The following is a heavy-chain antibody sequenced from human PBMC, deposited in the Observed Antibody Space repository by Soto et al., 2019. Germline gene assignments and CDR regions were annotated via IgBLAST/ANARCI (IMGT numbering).Heavy chain of an antibody. CDR1: GFSFSNCG. J-gene: IGHJ5*01. Sequence: QVQLVESGGGVVQPGRSLRLSCAASGFSFSNCGMHWVRQAPGKGLEWVAAISADGSDKYYSESVKGRFTISRDKSKNSLFLQTNSLRGEDTAVYYLVKGSKVARHERYSRSQGTLATVSS. V-gene: IGHV3-30*18. CDR2: ISADGSDK. D-gene: IGHD2-15*01. CDR3: VKGSKVARHERYS.